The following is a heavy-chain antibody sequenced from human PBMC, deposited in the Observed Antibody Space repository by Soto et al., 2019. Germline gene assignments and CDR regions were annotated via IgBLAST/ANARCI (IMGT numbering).Heavy chain of an antibody. V-gene: IGHV3-30*01. Sequence: ESVEGRFTISRDNSKNTLFLHMNSLRAEDTAMYYCARDARGGDFDYWGQGTLVTVSS. D-gene: IGHD2-15*01. CDR3: ARDARGGDFDY. J-gene: IGHJ4*02.